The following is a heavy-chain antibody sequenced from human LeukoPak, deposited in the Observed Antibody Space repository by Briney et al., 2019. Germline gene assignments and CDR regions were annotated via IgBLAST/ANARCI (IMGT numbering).Heavy chain of an antibody. CDR1: GFTFSSYS. CDR3: AKGLQQLVRGYNHYFMDV. Sequence: GGSLRLSCAASGFTFSSYSMNWVRQAPGKGLEWVSYISSGSSSIYYADSVRGRFTISRDNAKNSLYLQMNSLRAEDTAVYYCAKGLQQLVRGYNHYFMDVWGKGTTVTVSS. D-gene: IGHD6-13*01. J-gene: IGHJ6*03. CDR2: ISSGSSSI. V-gene: IGHV3-48*01.